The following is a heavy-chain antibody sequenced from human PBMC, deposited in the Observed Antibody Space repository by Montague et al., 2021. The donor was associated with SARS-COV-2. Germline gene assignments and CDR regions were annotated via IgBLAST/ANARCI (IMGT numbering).Heavy chain of an antibody. Sequence: PALVKPTQTLTLTCTFPGFSLSTSGMCVSWIRQPPGKALEWLAXXXWXXXKYXSTSLKTRLTISKDTSKNQVVLTMTNMDPVDTATYYRARIFDSSWPTFDYGGQGTLATVSS. CDR1: GFSLSTSGMC. CDR3: ARIFDSSWPTFDY. J-gene: IGHJ4*02. V-gene: IGHV2-70*01. CDR2: XXWXXXK. D-gene: IGHD6-13*01.